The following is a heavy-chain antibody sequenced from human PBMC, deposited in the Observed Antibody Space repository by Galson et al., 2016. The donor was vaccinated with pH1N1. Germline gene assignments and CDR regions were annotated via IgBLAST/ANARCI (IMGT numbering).Heavy chain of an antibody. CDR3: ARADHVAANGDFDP. V-gene: IGHV1-8*03. J-gene: IGHJ5*02. D-gene: IGHD3-10*01. CDR2: VRPNTGNT. Sequence: SVKVSCKASGYTFSNYDINWLRQAPGQGLEWMGWVRPNTGNTGYAQKFQGRVTFTRDTSIRTAYMEMTSLRFEDTAVYYCARADHVAANGDFDPWGQGTLVTASS. CDR1: GYTFSNYD.